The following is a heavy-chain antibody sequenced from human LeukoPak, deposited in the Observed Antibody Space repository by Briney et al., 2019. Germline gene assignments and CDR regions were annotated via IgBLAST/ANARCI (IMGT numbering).Heavy chain of an antibody. CDR1: GFTFNNYS. CDR2: NSSRSRTI. Sequence: GGSLRLSCAASGFTFNNYSMNWLRQAPGKGLEWVSYNSSRSRTIYYADSVKGRFTISRDNSQNTLYLQMNSLRPEDTAVYYCAKGGASVTRYVDYWGQGTLVTVSS. CDR3: AKGGASVTRYVDY. J-gene: IGHJ4*02. D-gene: IGHD4-17*01. V-gene: IGHV3-48*01.